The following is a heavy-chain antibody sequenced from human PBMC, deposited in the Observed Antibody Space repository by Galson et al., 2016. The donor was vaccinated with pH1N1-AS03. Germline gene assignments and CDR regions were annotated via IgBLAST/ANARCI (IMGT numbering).Heavy chain of an antibody. CDR2: IYPPDSDA. D-gene: IGHD6-13*01. Sequence: QSGAEVKKPGESLKISCQASGYTFRNHWIGWVRQMPGKGLEWMGIIYPPDSDARYSPSFQGQVTMSVDKSLNTAYLQWNSLKASDTAIYYCARHNEAATLSAPSDYWGQGTLVTVSS. V-gene: IGHV5-51*01. CDR3: ARHNEAATLSAPSDY. CDR1: GYTFRNHW. J-gene: IGHJ4*02.